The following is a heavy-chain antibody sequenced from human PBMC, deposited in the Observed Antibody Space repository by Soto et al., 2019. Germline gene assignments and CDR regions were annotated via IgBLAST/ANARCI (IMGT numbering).Heavy chain of an antibody. CDR2: IFSNDEK. D-gene: IGHD3-22*01. Sequence: QVTLKESGPVLVKPTETLTLTCTVSGFSLSNARMGVSWLRQPPGKALEWLAHIFSNDEKSYSTSLKSRLTISKDTSKSQVVLTMTNMDPVDTATYYCARVARYYYDSSGYGPDAFDIWGQGTMVTVSS. V-gene: IGHV2-26*01. CDR3: ARVARYYYDSSGYGPDAFDI. CDR1: GFSLSNARMG. J-gene: IGHJ3*02.